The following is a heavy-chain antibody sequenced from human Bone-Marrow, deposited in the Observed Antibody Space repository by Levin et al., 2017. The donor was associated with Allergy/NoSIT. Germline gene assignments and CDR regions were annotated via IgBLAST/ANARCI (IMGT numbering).Heavy chain of an antibody. CDR2: IWFDGTNA. J-gene: IGHJ6*02. Sequence: GGSLRLSCAASEFTFTDYDMHWVRQAPGKGLEWVAVIWFDGTNAYYADSVRGRFTISRDNSKNTLSLKMTSLRDEDTAVYYCARVALGYCSGRICSPYLDVWGQGTTVTVSS. D-gene: IGHD2-15*01. CDR1: EFTFTDYD. V-gene: IGHV3-33*01. CDR3: ARVALGYCSGRICSPYLDV.